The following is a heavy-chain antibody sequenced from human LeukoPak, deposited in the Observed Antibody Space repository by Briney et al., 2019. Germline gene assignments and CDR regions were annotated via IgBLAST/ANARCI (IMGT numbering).Heavy chain of an antibody. CDR3: ARGSPMATPDY. Sequence: SETLSLTCTVSGGSISSYYWSWLRQPPGKGLEWIGYIYYSGSTNYNPSLKSRVTISVDTSKNQFSLKLSSVTAADTAVYYCARGSPMATPDYWGQGTLVTVSS. D-gene: IGHD5-24*01. V-gene: IGHV4-59*01. CDR2: IYYSGST. J-gene: IGHJ4*02. CDR1: GGSISSYY.